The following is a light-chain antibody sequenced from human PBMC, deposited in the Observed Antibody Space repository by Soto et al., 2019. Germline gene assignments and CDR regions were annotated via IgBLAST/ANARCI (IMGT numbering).Light chain of an antibody. Sequence: EIQMTQSPSSLSASVGDRVTITCRASQSLGRFLNWYQQKPGQAPTLLIYAAYSLQSGVPYRFSGSGSGTDFTLTISSLEPEDFAIYYCQKSCSPPTITVGQGTRLEIK. CDR2: AAY. V-gene: IGKV1-39*01. J-gene: IGKJ5*01. CDR1: QSLGRF. CDR3: QKSCSPPTIT.